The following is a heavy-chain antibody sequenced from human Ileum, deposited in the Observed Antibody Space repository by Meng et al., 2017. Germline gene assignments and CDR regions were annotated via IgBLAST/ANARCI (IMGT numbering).Heavy chain of an antibody. Sequence: GESLKISCTASDFTFSCSDVHWVRPASGKGQEWVGRIESKTDTYETAYAASVKGRFTISRDDSKNTAYLQMNSLETEDTALYYCTLYTTGHIWGQGTMVTVSS. D-gene: IGHD3-16*01. CDR3: TLYTTGHI. CDR2: IESKTDTYET. J-gene: IGHJ3*02. V-gene: IGHV3-73*01. CDR1: DFTFSCSD.